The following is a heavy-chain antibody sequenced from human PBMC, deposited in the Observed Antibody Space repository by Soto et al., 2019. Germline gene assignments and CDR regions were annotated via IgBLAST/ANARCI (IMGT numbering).Heavy chain of an antibody. CDR3: AKNGQPPYYYYGLDV. J-gene: IGHJ6*02. CDR2: ISGYNGDS. D-gene: IGHD2-8*01. Sequence: ASVKVSCKASGGTFSSYTISWVRQAPGQGLEWMGWISGYNGDSNYAQKFQGRVSMTMDTSTGTAYMELRSLTSDDTAVYYCAKNGQPPYYYYGLDVWGQGTKVTVSS. V-gene: IGHV1-18*01. CDR1: GGTFSSYT.